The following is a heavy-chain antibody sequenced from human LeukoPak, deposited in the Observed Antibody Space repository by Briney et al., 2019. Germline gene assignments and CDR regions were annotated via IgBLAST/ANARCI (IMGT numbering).Heavy chain of an antibody. D-gene: IGHD6-13*01. CDR3: ASRTHSSSLTY. V-gene: IGHV4-39*01. J-gene: IGHJ4*02. CDR2: IYYTGIT. Sequence: SETLSLTCTVSGGSIRSSDYYWGWIRQPPGKGLEWIGCIYYTGITYYNPSLRGRVTVSIDTSMNQFSLRVNSVTAADTAIYYCASRTHSSSLTYWGQGALVTVSS. CDR1: GGSIRSSDYY.